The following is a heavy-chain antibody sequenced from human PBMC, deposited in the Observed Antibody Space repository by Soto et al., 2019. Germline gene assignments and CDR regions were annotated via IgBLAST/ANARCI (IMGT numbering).Heavy chain of an antibody. Sequence: GGSLRLSCAASGFTFSSYAMHWVRQAPGKGLEWVAVISYDGSNKYYADSVKGRFTISRDNSKNTLYLQMNSLRAEDTAVYYCAGSGGAYCSSTSCYTENYYYYGMDVWGQGTTVTVSS. CDR3: AGSGGAYCSSTSCYTENYYYYGMDV. J-gene: IGHJ6*02. V-gene: IGHV3-30-3*01. CDR1: GFTFSSYA. D-gene: IGHD2-2*02. CDR2: ISYDGSNK.